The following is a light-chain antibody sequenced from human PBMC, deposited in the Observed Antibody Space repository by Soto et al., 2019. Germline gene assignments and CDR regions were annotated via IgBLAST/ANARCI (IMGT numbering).Light chain of an antibody. CDR1: QTISSR. CDR2: KAS. Sequence: IHMTQSPSTLSASVGYRVTITCRASQTISSRLAWYQQKPGKAPKIIIFKASSLQTGVPSKFSGSGYGTEFNLTISSLQTDDFATYYCQQYDSYPWTFGQGTKVDIK. V-gene: IGKV1-5*03. CDR3: QQYDSYPWT. J-gene: IGKJ1*01.